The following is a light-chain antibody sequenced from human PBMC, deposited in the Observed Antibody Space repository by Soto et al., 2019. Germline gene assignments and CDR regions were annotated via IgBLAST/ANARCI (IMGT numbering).Light chain of an antibody. CDR3: MLRT. CDR2: LGS. J-gene: IGKJ1*01. V-gene: IGKV2-28*01. Sequence: DVVMTQSPLSLPVTPGEPASISCRSSQSLLHSNGYNYLDWYLQKPGQSPQLLIYLGSNRASGVPDRFRGSGSGTDFTLKISRVEAEDVGVYYCMLRTFGQGTKVDIK. CDR1: QSLLHSNGYNY.